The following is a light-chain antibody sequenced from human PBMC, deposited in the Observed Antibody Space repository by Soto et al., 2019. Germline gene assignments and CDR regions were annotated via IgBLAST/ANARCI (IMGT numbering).Light chain of an antibody. CDR3: SSYTSRSTRV. J-gene: IGLJ1*01. V-gene: IGLV2-14*03. CDR1: SSDVGAYDF. Sequence: QSALTQPASVSGSPGQSITISCTGTSSDVGAYDFVSWYQQHPDKAPKPMIYEVSNRPSGVSNRFSGSKSVNTATLTISGLQAEDEADYYCSSYTSRSTRVFGTGTKLTVL. CDR2: EVS.